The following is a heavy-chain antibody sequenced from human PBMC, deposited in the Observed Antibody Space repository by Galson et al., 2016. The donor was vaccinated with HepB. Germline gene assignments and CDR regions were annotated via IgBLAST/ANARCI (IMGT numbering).Heavy chain of an antibody. J-gene: IGHJ4*02. Sequence: SVKVSCKASGYSFTNFHINWIRQGPGQGLEWMGWVNPKSGNTALAQRFQGRLTMTTDTPTATASMELSGLTSDDTAIYYCARGLRQWLAQLDYWGQGSLVTASS. V-gene: IGHV1-8*02. D-gene: IGHD6-19*01. CDR2: VNPKSGNT. CDR3: ARGLRQWLAQLDY. CDR1: GYSFTNFH.